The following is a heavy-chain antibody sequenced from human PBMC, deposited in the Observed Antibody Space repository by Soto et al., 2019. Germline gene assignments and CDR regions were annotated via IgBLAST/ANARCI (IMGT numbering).Heavy chain of an antibody. CDR3: AILGSGSAY. V-gene: IGHV3-23*01. CDR2: ISGSGAST. D-gene: IGHD3-10*01. Sequence: EVQLLESGGGLVQPGGSLRLSCAASGFTFSIYVMTWVRQAPGKGLEWVSAISGSGASTYYADSVKGRFTISRDNSKNTLYLQMNSLRAEDTAIYYCAILGSGSAYWGQGTLVTVSS. CDR1: GFTFSIYV. J-gene: IGHJ4*02.